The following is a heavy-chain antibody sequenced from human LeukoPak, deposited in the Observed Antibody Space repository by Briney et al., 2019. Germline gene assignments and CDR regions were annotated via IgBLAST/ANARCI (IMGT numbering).Heavy chain of an antibody. CDR2: ISGSGGST. CDR3: AKERRYYYGSGSYYGY. J-gene: IGHJ4*02. Sequence: GGSLRLSCAASGFTFSAYGISWVRQAPGKGLEWVSAISGSGGSTYYADSVKGRFTISRDNSKNTLYLQMNSLRAEDTAVYYCAKERRYYYGSGSYYGYWGQGTLVTVSS. D-gene: IGHD3-10*01. CDR1: GFTFSAYG. V-gene: IGHV3-23*01.